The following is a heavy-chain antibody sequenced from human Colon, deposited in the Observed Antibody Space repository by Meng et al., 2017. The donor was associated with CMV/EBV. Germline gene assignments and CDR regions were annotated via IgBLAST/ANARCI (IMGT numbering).Heavy chain of an antibody. Sequence: GESLKISCAASGFTFSSYAMSWVRQAPGKRLEWVSDISGSGGSTFYADSVKGRFTISRDNSKNTLYLQMNSLRAEDTAVYYCAKDLWTTGTYFDYWGQGTLVTVSS. CDR3: AKDLWTTGTYFDY. V-gene: IGHV3-23*01. J-gene: IGHJ4*02. CDR1: GFTFSSYA. CDR2: ISGSGGST. D-gene: IGHD1-1*01.